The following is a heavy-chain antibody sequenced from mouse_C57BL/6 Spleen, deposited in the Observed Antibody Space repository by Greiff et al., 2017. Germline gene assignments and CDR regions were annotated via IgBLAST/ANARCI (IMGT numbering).Heavy chain of an antibody. CDR1: GFSFNTYA. D-gene: IGHD1-1*01. CDR2: IRSKSNNYAT. V-gene: IGHV10-1*01. Sequence: EVKLMESGGGLVQPKGSLKLSCAASGFSFNTYAMNWVRQAPGKGLEWVARIRSKSNNYATYYADSVKDRFTISRDDSESMLYLQMNNLKTEDTAMYYCVRHVLPYAMDYWGQGTSVTVSS. CDR3: VRHVLPYAMDY. J-gene: IGHJ4*01.